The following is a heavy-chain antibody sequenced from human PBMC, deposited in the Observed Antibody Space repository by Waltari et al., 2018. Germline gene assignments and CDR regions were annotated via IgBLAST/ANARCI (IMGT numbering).Heavy chain of an antibody. CDR1: GFTFSAYW. CDR2: INSNGRTT. D-gene: IGHD6-19*01. V-gene: IGHV3-74*01. Sequence: EVQLVESGGGLVQSGGSLRLSCAASGFTFSAYWMHWVRQAPGKGLVWVSRINSNGRTTDYANSVKGRFTVSRDNAKNTLYLQMNSLRAEDTAVYYCTRRGLHSSGWVYWGQGALVTVSS. CDR3: TRRGLHSSGWVY. J-gene: IGHJ4*02.